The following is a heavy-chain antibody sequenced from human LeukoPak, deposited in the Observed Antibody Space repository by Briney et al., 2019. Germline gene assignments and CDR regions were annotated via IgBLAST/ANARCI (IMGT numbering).Heavy chain of an antibody. Sequence: GGSLRLSCAASGFTFSNAWMSWVRQAPGKGLEWVGRIKSKTDGGTTDYAAPVKGRFTISRGDSKNTLYLQMNSLRPEDTAVYYCAKASYYGSGSYSYCDCWGQGTLVTVSS. D-gene: IGHD3-10*01. CDR1: GFTFSNAW. CDR2: IKSKTDGGTT. CDR3: AKASYYGSGSYSYCDC. V-gene: IGHV3-15*01. J-gene: IGHJ4*02.